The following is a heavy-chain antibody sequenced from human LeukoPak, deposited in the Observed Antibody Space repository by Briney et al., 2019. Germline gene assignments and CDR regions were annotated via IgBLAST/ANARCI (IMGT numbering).Heavy chain of an antibody. CDR1: EDIFSAYA. CDR2: LNPVNGNT. Sequence: ASVKVSCKASEDIFSAYAIHWVRQAPGQRLEWMGWLNPVNGNTQYSQKFQDRVTITRGTSATTAYMELSSLRPEDTALYYCASFCSGGSCYRTYWGRGTLVTVSS. V-gene: IGHV1-3*01. J-gene: IGHJ4*02. CDR3: ASFCSGGSCYRTY. D-gene: IGHD2-15*01.